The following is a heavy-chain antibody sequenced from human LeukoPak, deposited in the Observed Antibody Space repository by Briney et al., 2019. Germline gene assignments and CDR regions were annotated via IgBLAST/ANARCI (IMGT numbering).Heavy chain of an antibody. CDR1: GGSFSGYY. D-gene: IGHD5-18*01. CDR3: ARIPRGYSYGTLDY. Sequence: PSETLSLTCVVYGGSFSGYYWSWIRQPPGKGLEWIGEINHSGSTNYNPSLKSRVTISVDTSKNQFSLKLSSVTAADTAVYYCARIPRGYSYGTLDYWGQGTLVTVSS. J-gene: IGHJ4*02. CDR2: INHSGST. V-gene: IGHV4-34*01.